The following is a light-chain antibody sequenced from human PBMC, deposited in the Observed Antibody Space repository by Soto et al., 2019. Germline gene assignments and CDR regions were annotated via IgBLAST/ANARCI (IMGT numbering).Light chain of an antibody. CDR2: DAS. CDR3: QQRSNWLYT. J-gene: IGKJ2*01. V-gene: IGKV3-11*01. CDR1: QSVSSY. Sequence: EIVLTQSPATLSLSPGERATLSCRASQSVSSYLAWYQQKPGQAPRLLIYDASNRATGIPARFSGSGSGTDFTLSISGLEPVDFAVYYCQQRSNWLYTFGQGTKLEIK.